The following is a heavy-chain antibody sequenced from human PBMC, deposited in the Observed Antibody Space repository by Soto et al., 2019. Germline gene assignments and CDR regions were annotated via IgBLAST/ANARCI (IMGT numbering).Heavy chain of an antibody. CDR1: GYSISSGYF. Sequence: SETLSLTCVVSGYSISSGYFWAWIRQPPGEGLEWIGRIYLDGTTSYNPSLNGRVTISVDTSKNQFSLKLTSVIVADTAVYYCARPVQLEDFGYYYYGMDVWGQGTTVTVSS. D-gene: IGHD1-1*01. CDR3: ARPVQLEDFGYYYYGMDV. V-gene: IGHV4-38-2*01. J-gene: IGHJ6*02. CDR2: IYLDGTT.